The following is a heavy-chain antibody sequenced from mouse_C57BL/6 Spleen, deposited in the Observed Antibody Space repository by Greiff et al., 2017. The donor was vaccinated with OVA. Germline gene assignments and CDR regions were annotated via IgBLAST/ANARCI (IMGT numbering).Heavy chain of an antibody. V-gene: IGHV3-6*01. CDR1: GYSITSGYY. CDR2: ISYDGSN. Sequence: EVKLMESGPGLVKPSQSLSLTCSVTGYSITSGYYWNWIRQFPGNKLEWMGYISYDGSNNYNPSLKNRISITRDTSKNQFFLKLNSVTTEDTATYYCARKDLYYAMDYWGQGTSVTVSS. CDR3: ARKDLYYAMDY. J-gene: IGHJ4*01.